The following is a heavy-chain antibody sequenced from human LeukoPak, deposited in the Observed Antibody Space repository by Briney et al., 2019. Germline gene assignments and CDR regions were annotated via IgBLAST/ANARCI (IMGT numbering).Heavy chain of an antibody. CDR3: ATASITMVRGVIINYYYYMDV. CDR2: FDPEDGET. V-gene: IGHV1-24*01. CDR1: GYTLTELS. D-gene: IGHD3-10*01. J-gene: IGHJ6*03. Sequence: ASVKVSCKVSGYTLTELSMHWVRQAPGKGLEWMGGFDPEDGETIYAQKFQGRVTMTEDTSTDTAYMELSSLRSEDTAVYYCATASITMVRGVIINYYYYMDVWGKGTTVTVSS.